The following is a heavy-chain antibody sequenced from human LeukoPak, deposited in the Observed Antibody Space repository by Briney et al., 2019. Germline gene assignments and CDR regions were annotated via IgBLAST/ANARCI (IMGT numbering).Heavy chain of an antibody. CDR2: ISYDGSNK. V-gene: IGHV3-30*18. CDR3: AKIVVPAAIGGYYFDY. J-gene: IGHJ4*02. Sequence: PGGSLRLSCAASGFTFSSYGMHWVRQAPGKGLEWVAVISYDGSNKYHADSVKGRFTISRDNSKNTLYLQMNSLRAEDTAVYYCAKIVVPAAIGGYYFDYWGQGTLVTVSS. CDR1: GFTFSSYG. D-gene: IGHD2-2*01.